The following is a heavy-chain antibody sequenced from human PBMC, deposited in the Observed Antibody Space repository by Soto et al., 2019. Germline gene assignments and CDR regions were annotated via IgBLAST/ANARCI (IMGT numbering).Heavy chain of an antibody. CDR2: INDGNGNT. V-gene: IGHV1-3*05. J-gene: IGHJ4*02. Sequence: QVQLVQSGAEEKKPGASVKVSCKASGYTFTSYAMNWVRQAPGQRLEWMGWINDGNGNTKYSQKFQGRVTITRDTSASTAYMELGSLSSADTAVYYCARAVGGPTSNLDYWGQVTLVTVSS. CDR1: GYTFTSYA. D-gene: IGHD3-16*01. CDR3: ARAVGGPTSNLDY.